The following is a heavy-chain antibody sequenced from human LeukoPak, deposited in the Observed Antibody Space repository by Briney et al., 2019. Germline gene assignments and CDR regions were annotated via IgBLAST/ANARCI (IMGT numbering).Heavy chain of an antibody. Sequence: TSETLSLTCTVSGGSINSYYWSWIRQPPGKGLEWIGYIYYSGSTNYNPSFESRVTISVDTSKNQFSLKLNSVTAADTAVYYCARDRRTYSSSWTDAFDIWGQGTMVTVSS. J-gene: IGHJ3*02. D-gene: IGHD6-13*01. CDR3: ARDRRTYSSSWTDAFDI. V-gene: IGHV4-59*01. CDR2: IYYSGST. CDR1: GGSINSYY.